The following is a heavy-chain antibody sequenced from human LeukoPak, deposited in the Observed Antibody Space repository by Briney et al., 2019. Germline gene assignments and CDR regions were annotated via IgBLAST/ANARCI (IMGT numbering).Heavy chain of an antibody. Sequence: PGGSLRLSCAASGFIFNNYGIHWVRQAPGKGLEWVAFIRADGDSEFYAASVKGRFTISRDNSKGTLYLDINSLRAEDTAVYYCAKDYFHSSGFYTGGTFESWGQGTLVTVSS. CDR1: GFIFNNYG. D-gene: IGHD3-22*01. V-gene: IGHV3-30*02. J-gene: IGHJ4*02. CDR2: IRADGDSE. CDR3: AKDYFHSSGFYTGGTFES.